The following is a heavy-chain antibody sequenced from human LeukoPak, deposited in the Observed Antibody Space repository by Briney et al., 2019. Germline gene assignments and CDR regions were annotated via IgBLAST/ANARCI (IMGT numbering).Heavy chain of an antibody. D-gene: IGHD6-19*01. CDR1: GFTFSDHF. Sequence: GGSLRLSCAASGFTFSDHFMDRVRQAPGKGLEWVGCIRKRPNSYTTEYAASVQGRFAISRDDSKNSLYLQMNSLKTEDTAVYYCARVSTTVAGSDYLDYWGQGTQVTISS. CDR2: IRKRPNSYTT. V-gene: IGHV3-72*01. J-gene: IGHJ4*02. CDR3: ARVSTTVAGSDYLDY.